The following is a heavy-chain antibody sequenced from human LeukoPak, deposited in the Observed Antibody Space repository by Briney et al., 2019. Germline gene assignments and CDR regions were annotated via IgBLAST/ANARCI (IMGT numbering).Heavy chain of an antibody. D-gene: IGHD1-1*01. J-gene: IGHJ4*02. CDR3: ARDTNDGLDY. CDR2: INPNSGGT. Sequence: GASVKVSCKASGGTFSSYAISWVRQAPGQGLEWMGWINPNSGGTNYAQKFQGWVTMTRDTSISTAYMELSRLRSDDTAVYYCARDTNDGLDYWGQGTLVTVSS. V-gene: IGHV1-2*04. CDR1: GGTFSSYA.